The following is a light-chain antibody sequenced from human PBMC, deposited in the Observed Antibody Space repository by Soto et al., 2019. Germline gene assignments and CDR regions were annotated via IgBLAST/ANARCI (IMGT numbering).Light chain of an antibody. Sequence: EIVLAQSPATLSLSPGERATLSCRASQSVSIYLAWYQQKPGQAPRLLIYDASNRATGIPARFSGSGSGTDFTLTISRLEPEDFAVYYCQQRSNWLTFGGGTKVDIK. V-gene: IGKV3-11*01. CDR3: QQRSNWLT. J-gene: IGKJ4*01. CDR1: QSVSIY. CDR2: DAS.